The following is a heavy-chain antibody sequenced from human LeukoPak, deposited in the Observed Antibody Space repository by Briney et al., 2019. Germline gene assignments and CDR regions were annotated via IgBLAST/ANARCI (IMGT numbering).Heavy chain of an antibody. D-gene: IGHD6-19*01. CDR2: IYYSGGT. CDR1: GGSISSGDYY. V-gene: IGHV4-30-4*08. CDR3: ARDQYSSGYDAFDI. J-gene: IGHJ3*02. Sequence: SETLSLTXTVSGGSISSGDYYWSWIRQPPGKGLEWIRYIYYSGGTYYNPSLKSRVTISVDTSKNQFSLKLSSVTAADTAVYYCARDQYSSGYDAFDIWGQGTMVTVSS.